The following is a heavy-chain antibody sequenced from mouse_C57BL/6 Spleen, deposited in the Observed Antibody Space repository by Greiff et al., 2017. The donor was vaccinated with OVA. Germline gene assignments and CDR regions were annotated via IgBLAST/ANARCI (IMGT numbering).Heavy chain of an antibody. D-gene: IGHD1-1*01. V-gene: IGHV1-64*01. CDR1: GYTFTSYW. Sequence: VQLQQSGAELVKPGASVKLSCKASGYTFTSYWMHWVKQRPGQGLEWIGMIHPNSGSTNYNEKFKSKATLTVDKSSSTAYMQLSSLTSEDSAVYYCARGFTTVVGGAMDYWGQGTSVTVSS. CDR2: IHPNSGST. CDR3: ARGFTTVVGGAMDY. J-gene: IGHJ4*01.